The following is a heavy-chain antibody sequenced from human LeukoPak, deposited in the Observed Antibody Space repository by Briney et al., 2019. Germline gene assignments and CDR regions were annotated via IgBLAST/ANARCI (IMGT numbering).Heavy chain of an antibody. CDR1: GYTFTSYY. J-gene: IGHJ3*02. Sequence: ASVKVSCKASGYTFTSYYMHWVRHAPGQGLEWMGIINPSGGSTSYAQKFQGRVTMTRDTSTSTVYMELSSLRSEDTAVYYCARDPNPSPYDSDAFDIWGQGTMVTVSS. V-gene: IGHV1-46*01. CDR3: ARDPNPSPYDSDAFDI. CDR2: INPSGGST. D-gene: IGHD3-22*01.